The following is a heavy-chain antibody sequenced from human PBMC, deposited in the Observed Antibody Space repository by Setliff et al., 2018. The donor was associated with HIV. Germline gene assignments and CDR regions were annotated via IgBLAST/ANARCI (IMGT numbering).Heavy chain of an antibody. D-gene: IGHD3-22*01. Sequence: SETLSLTCTVPGGSISSGGYYWSWIRQHPGKGLEWIGYIYYSGSTYYNPSLKSRVTISVDTSKNQFSLKLSSVTAADTAVYYCARASSMYYYDSSDYFLDAFDIWGQGTMVTVSS. CDR1: GGSISSGGYY. CDR2: IYYSGST. J-gene: IGHJ3*02. CDR3: ARASSMYYYDSSDYFLDAFDI. V-gene: IGHV4-31*03.